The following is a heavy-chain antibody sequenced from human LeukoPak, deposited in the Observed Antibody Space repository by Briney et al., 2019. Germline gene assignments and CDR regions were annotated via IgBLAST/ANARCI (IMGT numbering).Heavy chain of an antibody. CDR2: ISSDGNTQ. Sequence: GGSLRLSCAASGFTFSSYAMHWVRQAPGKGLEWAAVISSDGNTQYYADSVEGRFTISRDNSNNTLYLQMDSLRADDTAIYYCARRRIVGSIDDAFDIWGQGTMVTLSS. J-gene: IGHJ3*02. CDR1: GFTFSSYA. CDR3: ARRRIVGSIDDAFDI. V-gene: IGHV3-30-3*01. D-gene: IGHD1-26*01.